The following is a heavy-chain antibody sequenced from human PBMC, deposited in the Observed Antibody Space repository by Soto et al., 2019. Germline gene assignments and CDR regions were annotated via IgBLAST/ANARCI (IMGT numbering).Heavy chain of an antibody. Sequence: SETLSLTCTVSGGSITSSLYYWAWIRQSPGKGLEWIGSMYYSGTTYYNPSLKTRVTISGDTSNNEFSLTVNSVTATETAVYYCVRHHDTAMAYYNYYGMDVWGQGTTVTVSS. D-gene: IGHD5-18*01. CDR1: GGSITSSLYY. CDR3: VRHHDTAMAYYNYYGMDV. CDR2: MYYSGTT. J-gene: IGHJ6*01. V-gene: IGHV4-39*01.